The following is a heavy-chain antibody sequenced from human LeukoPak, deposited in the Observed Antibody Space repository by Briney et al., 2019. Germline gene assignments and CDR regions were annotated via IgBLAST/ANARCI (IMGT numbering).Heavy chain of an antibody. Sequence: GGSLRLSCTASGFTFGDYAMSWVRQAPGKGLERVGFIRSKAYGGTTEYAASVKGRFTISRDDSKSIAYPQMNSLKTEDTAVYYCSYSGYNDYWGQGTLVTVSS. CDR2: IRSKAYGGTT. CDR1: GFTFGDYA. CDR3: SYSGYNDY. J-gene: IGHJ4*02. V-gene: IGHV3-49*04. D-gene: IGHD1-14*01.